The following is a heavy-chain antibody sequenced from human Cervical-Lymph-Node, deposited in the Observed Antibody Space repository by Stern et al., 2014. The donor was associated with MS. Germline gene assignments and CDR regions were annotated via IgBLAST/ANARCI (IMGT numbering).Heavy chain of an antibody. J-gene: IGHJ4*02. CDR3: AHSRVKYCRGGTCYSSLFDY. CDR2: LYWDDDK. Sequence: QVTLRESGPTLVKPTQTVTLTCTLSGFSVATAGVGVGWIRQPPGKALEWLALLYWDDDKLSSTSLKNRLTIIKDTSKNQVVLTMTNVDPVDTATYYCAHSRVKYCRGGTCYSSLFDYWGQGTLVTVSS. CDR1: GFSVATAGVG. D-gene: IGHD2-15*01. V-gene: IGHV2-5*02.